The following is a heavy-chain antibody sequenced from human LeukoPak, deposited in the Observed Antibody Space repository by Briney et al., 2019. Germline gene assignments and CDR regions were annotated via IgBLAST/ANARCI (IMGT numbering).Heavy chain of an antibody. CDR1: GFTFSSYA. CDR2: ISNSGGST. Sequence: GGSPRLSCADSGFTFSSYAMSWVRQAPGKGPEWVSAISNSGGSTYYADSVKGRFTISRDNSKNTLYLQMNSLRAEDTAVYYCAKDRGGYCGGDCHFDYWGQGTLVTVSS. V-gene: IGHV3-23*01. CDR3: AKDRGGYCGGDCHFDY. D-gene: IGHD2-21*02. J-gene: IGHJ4*02.